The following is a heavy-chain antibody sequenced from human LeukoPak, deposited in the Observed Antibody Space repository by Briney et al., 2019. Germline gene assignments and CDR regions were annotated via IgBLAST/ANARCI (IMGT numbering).Heavy chain of an antibody. D-gene: IGHD6-25*01. J-gene: IGHJ5*02. Sequence: GASVKVSCKASGYSITNYAILWVRQAPGQGLEWMGWINTNTEKSTYAPGFTGRYVFSLDSSVNTAYLQISSLKASDTAMYYCARQGLHREQRPNDHWGQGTLVTVSS. CDR3: ARQGLHREQRPNDH. CDR1: GYSITNYA. CDR2: INTNTEKS. V-gene: IGHV7-4-1*02.